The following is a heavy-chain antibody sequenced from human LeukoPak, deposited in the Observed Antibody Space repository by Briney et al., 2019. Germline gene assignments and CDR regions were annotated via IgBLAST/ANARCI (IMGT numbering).Heavy chain of an antibody. Sequence: RASVKVSCKASGYTFTGYYMHWVRQAPGQGLEWMGWISVYNGNTNYAQKLQGRVTMTTDTSTSTAYMELRSLRSDDTAVYYCARDVTVAGTFDYYGMDVWGQGTTVTVSS. CDR3: ARDVTVAGTFDYYGMDV. V-gene: IGHV1-18*04. D-gene: IGHD6-19*01. CDR2: ISVYNGNT. J-gene: IGHJ6*02. CDR1: GYTFTGYY.